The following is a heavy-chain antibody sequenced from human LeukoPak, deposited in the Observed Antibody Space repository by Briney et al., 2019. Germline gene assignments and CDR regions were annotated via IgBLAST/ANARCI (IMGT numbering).Heavy chain of an antibody. CDR1: GFTFDDYA. D-gene: IGHD2-2*01. J-gene: IGHJ6*02. CDR3: AKDMYKGYCSSTSCPPYYYYYGMDV. Sequence: PGGSLRLSCAASGFTFDDYAMHWVRQAPGKGLEWVSLISWDGGSTYYADSVKGRFTISRDNSKNSLYLQVNSLRAEDTALYYCAKDMYKGYCSSTSCPPYYYYYGMDVWGQGTTVTVSS. V-gene: IGHV3-43D*03. CDR2: ISWDGGST.